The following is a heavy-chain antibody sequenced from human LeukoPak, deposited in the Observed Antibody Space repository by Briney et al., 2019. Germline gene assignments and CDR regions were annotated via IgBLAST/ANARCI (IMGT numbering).Heavy chain of an antibody. CDR2: ISGSGGST. Sequence: GGSLRLSCAASGFTFSSYAMSWVRQAPGKGLEWVSAISGSGGSTYYADSVKGRSTISRDNSKNTLYLQMNSLRAEDTAVYYCAKDPYYYDSSGRLRGYYFDYWGQGTLVTVSS. CDR1: GFTFSSYA. CDR3: AKDPYYYDSSGRLRGYYFDY. J-gene: IGHJ4*02. V-gene: IGHV3-23*01. D-gene: IGHD3-22*01.